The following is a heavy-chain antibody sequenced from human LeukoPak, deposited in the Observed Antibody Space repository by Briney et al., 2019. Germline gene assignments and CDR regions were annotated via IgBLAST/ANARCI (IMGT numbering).Heavy chain of an antibody. V-gene: IGHV1-69*04. Sequence: SVKVSCKASGGTFSSYTICWVRQAPGQGLEWMGRIIPILGIANYAQKFQGRVTITADKSTSTAYMELSSLRSEDTAVYYCARDWTPGRSGYFWAFDYWGQGTLVTVSS. CDR1: GGTFSSYT. CDR3: ARDWTPGRSGYFWAFDY. CDR2: IIPILGIA. J-gene: IGHJ4*02. D-gene: IGHD3-3*01.